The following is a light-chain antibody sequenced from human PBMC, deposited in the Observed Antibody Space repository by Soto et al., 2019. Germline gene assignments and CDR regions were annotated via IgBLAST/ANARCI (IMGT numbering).Light chain of an antibody. V-gene: IGKV1-33*01. CDR3: QHYNNLVSIT. Sequence: DIQMTQSPSSLSASVGDRVTITCQASQDISNSLNWYQQKPGKAPKLLIYDASNLDTGVSSRFSGGGSGTDFSFTISSLQPEDIATYYCQHYNNLVSITVGQGTRLEIK. CDR2: DAS. J-gene: IGKJ5*01. CDR1: QDISNS.